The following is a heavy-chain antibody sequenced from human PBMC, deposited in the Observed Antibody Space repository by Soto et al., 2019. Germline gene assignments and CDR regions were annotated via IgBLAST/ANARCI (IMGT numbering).Heavy chain of an antibody. CDR1: GYTLTELS. V-gene: IGHV1-24*01. J-gene: IGHJ4*02. Sequence: ASVKVSCKVSGYTLTELSMHWVRQAPGKGLEWMGGFDPEDGETIYAQKFQGRVTMTEDTSTDTAYMELSSLRSEDTAVYYCVSARVVSGDYTRLYYFDYWGQGTLVTVSS. CDR2: FDPEDGET. D-gene: IGHD2-21*02. CDR3: VSARVVSGDYTRLYYFDY.